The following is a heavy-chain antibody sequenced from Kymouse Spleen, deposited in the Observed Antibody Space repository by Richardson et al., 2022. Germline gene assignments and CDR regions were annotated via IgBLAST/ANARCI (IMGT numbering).Heavy chain of an antibody. V-gene: IGHV3-30*18. Sequence: QVQLVESGGGVVQPGRSLRLSCAASGFTFSSYGMHWVRQAPGKGLEWVAVISYDGSNKYYADSVKGRFTISRDNSKNTLYLQMNSLRAEDTAVYYCAKEALIAVAGHAFDYWGQGTLVTVSS. CDR1: GFTFSSYG. CDR3: AKEALIAVAGHAFDY. CDR2: ISYDGSNK. J-gene: IGHJ4*02. D-gene: IGHD6-19*01.